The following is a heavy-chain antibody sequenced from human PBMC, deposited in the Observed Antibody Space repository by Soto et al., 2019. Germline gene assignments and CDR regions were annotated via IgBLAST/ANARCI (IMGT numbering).Heavy chain of an antibody. CDR3: ARAEQWLDPQWENSFDY. Sequence: GASVKVSCKASGGTFSSYAISWVRQAPGQGLEWMGGIIPIFGTANYAQKFQGRVTITADESTSTAYMELSSLRSEDTAVYYCARAEQWLDPQWENSFDYWGQGTLVTVSS. V-gene: IGHV1-69*13. D-gene: IGHD6-19*01. J-gene: IGHJ4*02. CDR1: GGTFSSYA. CDR2: IIPIFGTA.